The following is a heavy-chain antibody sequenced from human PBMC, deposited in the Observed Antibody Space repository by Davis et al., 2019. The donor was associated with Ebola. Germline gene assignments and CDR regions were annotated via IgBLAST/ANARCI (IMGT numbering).Heavy chain of an antibody. J-gene: IGHJ4*02. CDR1: GYTFTNYG. Sequence: ASVTVSCKASGYTFTNYGITWLRQAPGQGLEWMGWINPHNGNTNYAQNVQGRVTMTTDTSTSTAYMEVGSLKSDDTAVYYCARAQFPTTSDNWGQGTLVTVSS. D-gene: IGHD1-1*01. CDR2: INPHNGNT. V-gene: IGHV1-18*04. CDR3: ARAQFPTTSDN.